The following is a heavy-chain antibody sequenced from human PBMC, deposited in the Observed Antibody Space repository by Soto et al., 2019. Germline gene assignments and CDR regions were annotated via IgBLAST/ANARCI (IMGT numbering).Heavy chain of an antibody. Sequence: GESLKISCKGSGYSFTSYWIGWVRQMPGKGLEWMGIIYPGDSDTRYSPSFQGQVTISADKSISTAYLQWSSLKASDTAMYYCARLFSPSIAVARLRFDPWGQGTLVTVSS. V-gene: IGHV5-51*01. D-gene: IGHD6-19*01. CDR3: ARLFSPSIAVARLRFDP. CDR1: GYSFTSYW. CDR2: IYPGDSDT. J-gene: IGHJ5*02.